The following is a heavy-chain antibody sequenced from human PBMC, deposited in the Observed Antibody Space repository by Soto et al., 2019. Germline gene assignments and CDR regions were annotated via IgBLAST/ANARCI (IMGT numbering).Heavy chain of an antibody. D-gene: IGHD1-26*01. J-gene: IGHJ5*02. Sequence: PGGSLRLSCAASGFTFSSYAMSWVRQAPGKGLEWVSAISGSGGSTYYADSVKGRFTISRDNSKNTLYLQMNSLRAEDTAVYYCARSGTTAYPLKNWFDPWGQGTLVTVSS. CDR3: ARSGTTAYPLKNWFDP. V-gene: IGHV3-23*01. CDR1: GFTFSSYA. CDR2: ISGSGGST.